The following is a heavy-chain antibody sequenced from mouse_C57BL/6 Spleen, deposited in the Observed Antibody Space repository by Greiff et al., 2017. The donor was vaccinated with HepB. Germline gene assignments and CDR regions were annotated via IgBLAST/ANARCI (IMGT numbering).Heavy chain of an antibody. CDR3: ARDLGDCRGLVDY. Sequence: DVMLVESGGGLVKPGGSLKLSCAASGFTFSSYAMPWVRQTPEKRLEWVATISAGGSYTYYPDNVKGRFTISRDNAKNNLYLQMSHLKSEDTAMYYCARDLGDCRGLVDYWGQGTTLTVSS. D-gene: IGHD2-13*01. CDR1: GFTFSSYA. CDR2: ISAGGSYT. V-gene: IGHV5-4*01. J-gene: IGHJ2*01.